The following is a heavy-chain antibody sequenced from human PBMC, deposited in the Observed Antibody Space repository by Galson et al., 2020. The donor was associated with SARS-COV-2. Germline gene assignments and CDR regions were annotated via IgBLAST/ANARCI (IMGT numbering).Heavy chain of an antibody. J-gene: IGHJ6*03. V-gene: IGHV3-21*01. Sequence: GSLRLSCAASGFTFSSYTMNWVRQVPGKGLEWVSSITTFSTYLNYADSVKGRFTISRDNAKDSLYLEMDSLRDDDTAVYFCARTGTPHYYYSYYMDVWGKGTTVTVS. D-gene: IGHD3-16*01. CDR1: GFTFSSYT. CDR2: ITTFSTYL. CDR3: ARTGTPHYYYSYYMDV.